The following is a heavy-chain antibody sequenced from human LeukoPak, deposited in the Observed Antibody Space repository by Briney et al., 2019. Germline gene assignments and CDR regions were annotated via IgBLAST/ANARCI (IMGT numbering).Heavy chain of an antibody. J-gene: IGHJ4*02. CDR3: ASLPSNTVTHDY. Sequence: SETLSLTCTVSGGSISSSSYYWGWIRQPPGKGLEWIGSIYYSGSTYYNPSLKSRVTLSVDTSKNQFSLKLRSVTAADTAVYYCASLPSNTVTHDYWGQGTLVTVSS. CDR1: GGSISSSSYY. V-gene: IGHV4-39*07. CDR2: IYYSGST. D-gene: IGHD4-11*01.